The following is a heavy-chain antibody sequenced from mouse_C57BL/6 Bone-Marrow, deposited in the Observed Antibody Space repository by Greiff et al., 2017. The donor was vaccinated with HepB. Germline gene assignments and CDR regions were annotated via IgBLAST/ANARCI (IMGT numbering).Heavy chain of an antibody. CDR2: IDPSDSYT. J-gene: IGHJ2*01. CDR1: GYTFTSYW. V-gene: IGHV1-59*01. CDR3: AREDYAPYYFDY. Sequence: QVQLQQPGAELVRPGTSVKLSCKASGYTFTSYWVHWVKQRPGQGLEWIGVIDPSDSYTNYNQKFKGKATLTVDTSSSTAYMQLSSLTSEDSAVYYCAREDYAPYYFDYWGQGTTLTVSS. D-gene: IGHD2-4*01.